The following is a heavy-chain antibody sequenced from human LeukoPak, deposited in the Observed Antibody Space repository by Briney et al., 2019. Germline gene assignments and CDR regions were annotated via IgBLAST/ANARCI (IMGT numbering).Heavy chain of an antibody. CDR3: AKSYGDSLYYFDY. CDR2: IIPIFGTA. CDR1: GGTFSSYA. V-gene: IGHV1-69*13. Sequence: SVTVSCKASGGTFSSYAISWVRQAPGQGLEWMGGIIPIFGTANYAQKFQGRVTITADESTSTAYMELSSLRSEDTAVCYCAKSYGDSLYYFDYWGQGTLVTVSS. J-gene: IGHJ4*02. D-gene: IGHD4-17*01.